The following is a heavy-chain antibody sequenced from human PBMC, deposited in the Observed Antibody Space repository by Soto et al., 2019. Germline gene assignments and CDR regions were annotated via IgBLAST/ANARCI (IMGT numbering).Heavy chain of an antibody. D-gene: IGHD3-10*01. Sequence: EASVKVSCKASGYTFTSYDINWVRQATGQGLEWMGWMNPNSGNTGYAQKFQGRVTMTRNTSISTAYMEMSSLTPEDTAVYYCARGITMVRGVIIPNYYYYYYMDVWGKGTTVTVSS. J-gene: IGHJ6*03. V-gene: IGHV1-8*01. CDR2: MNPNSGNT. CDR1: GYTFTSYD. CDR3: ARGITMVRGVIIPNYYYYYYMDV.